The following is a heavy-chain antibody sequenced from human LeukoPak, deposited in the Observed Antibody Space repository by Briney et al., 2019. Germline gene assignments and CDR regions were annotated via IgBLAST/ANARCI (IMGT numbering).Heavy chain of an antibody. CDR2: MDTSGHT. CDR1: GXSISGYY. D-gene: IGHD2-15*01. J-gene: IGHJ5*02. V-gene: IGHV4-4*07. CDR3: ARHWSHSVAQFGRSYWFDP. Sequence: KTSETLSLTCIVSGXSISGYYGSWIRQPAGKGLEWIGHMDTSGHTNYNSSLMSRVTMSVDTPKNQFSLRLTSVTAADTAVYYCARHWSHSVAQFGRSYWFDPWGQGTLVTVSS.